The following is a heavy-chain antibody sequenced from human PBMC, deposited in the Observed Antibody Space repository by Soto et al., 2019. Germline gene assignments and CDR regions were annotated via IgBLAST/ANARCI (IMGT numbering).Heavy chain of an antibody. CDR1: GFTFSSYA. Sequence: GGSLRLSCAASGFTFSSYAMHWVRQAPGKGLEWVAVISYDGSNKYYADSVKGRFTISRDNSKNTLYLQMNSLRAEDTAVYYCARDRVAAAGQRYYYHYYGMDVWGQGTTVTVSS. D-gene: IGHD6-13*01. CDR2: ISYDGSNK. CDR3: ARDRVAAAGQRYYYHYYGMDV. J-gene: IGHJ6*02. V-gene: IGHV3-30-3*01.